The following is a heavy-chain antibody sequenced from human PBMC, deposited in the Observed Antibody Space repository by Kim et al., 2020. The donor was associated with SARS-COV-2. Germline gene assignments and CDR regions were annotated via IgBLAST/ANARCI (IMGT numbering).Heavy chain of an antibody. CDR2: ITSNGIT. CDR1: GLTFGTYV. CDR3: ARGVTY. J-gene: IGHJ4*02. Sequence: GGSLRLSCAASGLTFGTYVVAWVRQAPGKGLEWVSGITSNGITSYIDSVKGRFTISRDNSKNTMYLQMKNLRADDTALYFCARGVTYWGQGTLVTVSP. D-gene: IGHD2-21*02. V-gene: IGHV3-23*01.